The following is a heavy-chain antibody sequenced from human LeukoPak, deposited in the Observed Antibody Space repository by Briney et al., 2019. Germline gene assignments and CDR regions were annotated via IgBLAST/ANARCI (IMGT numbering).Heavy chain of an antibody. J-gene: IGHJ1*01. Sequence: SGPTLVNPTQTLTLTYTFSGFSLRTSEVGVGWIRQSPGKALEWLALIYWDNDKVYSPTLKSRLTVTRDTSKNQVVLTLSNMDLVDTATYYCAHRRGGSFFGHCGQGILVTVSS. CDR2: IYWDNDK. CDR1: GFSLRTSEVG. V-gene: IGHV2-5*02. D-gene: IGHD1-26*01. CDR3: AHRRGGSFFGH.